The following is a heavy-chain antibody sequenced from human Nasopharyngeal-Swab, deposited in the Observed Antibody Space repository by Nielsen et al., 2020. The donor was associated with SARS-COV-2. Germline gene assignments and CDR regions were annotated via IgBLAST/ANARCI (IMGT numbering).Heavy chain of an antibody. V-gene: IGHV4-34*01. CDR1: VGSFSAYY. D-gene: IGHD2-2*01. Sequence: GSLRLSCAVHVGSFSAYYWSWVRQPPGKGLAWIGDVDHTGRTNNNPSLQSRVTMSVDTSKNQFSLTLSSVTAADTAVYYCARGGYQLLLRSYYYGMDVWSQGTTVTVSS. CDR3: ARGGYQLLLRSYYYGMDV. CDR2: VDHTGRT. J-gene: IGHJ6*02.